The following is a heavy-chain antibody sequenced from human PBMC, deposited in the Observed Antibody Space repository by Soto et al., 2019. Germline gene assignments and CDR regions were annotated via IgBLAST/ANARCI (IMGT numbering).Heavy chain of an antibody. D-gene: IGHD3-22*01. CDR1: GFTFSNAW. J-gene: IGHJ6*02. CDR3: TTTGLYDSSGPYPLLGTLDV. CDR2: IKSKTDGGTT. Sequence: GGSLRLSCAASGFTFSNAWMNWVRQAPGKGLEWVGRIKSKTDGGTTDYAAPVKGRFTISRDDSKNTLYLQMNSLKTEDTAVYYCTTTGLYDSSGPYPLLGTLDVWGQGTTVTVSS. V-gene: IGHV3-15*07.